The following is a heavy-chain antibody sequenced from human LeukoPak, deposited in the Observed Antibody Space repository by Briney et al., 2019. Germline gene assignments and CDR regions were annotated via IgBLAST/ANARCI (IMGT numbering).Heavy chain of an antibody. CDR1: GFTFSSYS. V-gene: IGHV3-21*01. Sequence: KTGGSLRLSCAASGFTFSSYSMNWVRQAPGKGLEWVSSISSSSSYIYYADSVKGRFTISRDNAKNSLYLQMSSLRAEVTAVYYCARDLSGDYWGQGTLVTVSS. D-gene: IGHD3-3*01. CDR2: ISSSSSYI. J-gene: IGHJ4*02. CDR3: ARDLSGDY.